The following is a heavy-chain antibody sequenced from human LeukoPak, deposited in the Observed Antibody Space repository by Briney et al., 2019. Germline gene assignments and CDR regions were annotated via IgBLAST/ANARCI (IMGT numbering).Heavy chain of an antibody. CDR3: ARVKPNSGSYLRGVWFDY. CDR2: IYYSGST. Sequence: PSETLSLTCTVSGGSISSSSYYWGWIRQPPGKGLEWIGSIYYSGSTYYNPSLKSRVTISVDTSKNQFSLKLSSVTAADTAVYYCARVKPNSGSYLRGVWFDYWGQGTLVTVSS. D-gene: IGHD1-26*01. CDR1: GGSISSSSYY. J-gene: IGHJ4*02. V-gene: IGHV4-39*07.